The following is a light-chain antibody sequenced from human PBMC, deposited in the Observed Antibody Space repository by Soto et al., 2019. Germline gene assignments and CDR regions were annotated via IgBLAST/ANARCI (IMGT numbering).Light chain of an antibody. CDR3: QLYGSSPTWT. V-gene: IGKV1-5*01. Sequence: DIQMTQSPSTLSASVGDSVTITCRASQSISRWLAWYQQKPGKAPKILISDASSLESGVPSRFSGSGSGTEFTLTISRLEPEDFAVYYCQLYGSSPTWTFGQGTKVDIK. CDR2: DAS. J-gene: IGKJ1*01. CDR1: QSISRW.